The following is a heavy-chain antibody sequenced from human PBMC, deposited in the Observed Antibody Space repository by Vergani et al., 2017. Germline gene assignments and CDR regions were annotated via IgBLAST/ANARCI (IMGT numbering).Heavy chain of an antibody. J-gene: IGHJ4*02. CDR1: GGSFSGYY. D-gene: IGHD4-11*01. V-gene: IGHV4-34*01. Sequence: QVQLQQWGAGLLKPSETLSLTCAVYGGSFSGYYWSWIRQPPGKGLEWIGEINHSGSTNYNPSLKSRVTISVDTSKNQFSLKLSSVTAAVTAVYYCARGRYSNYVSFDYWGQGTLVTVSS. CDR2: INHSGST. CDR3: ARGRYSNYVSFDY.